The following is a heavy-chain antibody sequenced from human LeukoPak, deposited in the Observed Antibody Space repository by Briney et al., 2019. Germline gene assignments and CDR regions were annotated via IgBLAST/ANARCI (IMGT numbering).Heavy chain of an antibody. Sequence: SVKVSCKASGGTFSSYAIGWVRQAPGQGLEWMGGIIPIFGTANYAQKFQGGVTITADESTSTAYMELSSLRSEDTAVYYCAWGRFLEWLPDYWGQGTLVTVSS. CDR3: AWGRFLEWLPDY. CDR2: IIPIFGTA. D-gene: IGHD3-3*01. CDR1: GGTFSSYA. V-gene: IGHV1-69*01. J-gene: IGHJ4*02.